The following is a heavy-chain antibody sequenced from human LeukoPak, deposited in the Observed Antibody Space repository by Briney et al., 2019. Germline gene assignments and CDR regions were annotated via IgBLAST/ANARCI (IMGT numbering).Heavy chain of an antibody. J-gene: IGHJ4*02. CDR3: AKDGSGSGSYYNEDYFDY. D-gene: IGHD3-10*01. CDR2: IRSKANSYAT. Sequence: PGGSLRLSCAASGFTFSGSAMHWVRQASGKGLEWVGRIRSKANSYATAYAASVKGRFTISRDNSKNSLYLQMNSLRTEDTALYYCAKDGSGSGSYYNEDYFDYWGQGTLVTVSS. CDR1: GFTFSGSA. V-gene: IGHV3-73*01.